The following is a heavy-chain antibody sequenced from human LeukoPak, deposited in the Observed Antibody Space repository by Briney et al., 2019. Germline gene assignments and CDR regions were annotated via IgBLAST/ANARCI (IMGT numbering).Heavy chain of an antibody. CDR2: ISSSSSYI. D-gene: IGHD5-24*01. CDR3: ARANSRDGSEDY. CDR1: GFTFSSYS. Sequence: PGGSLRFSCAASGFTFSSYSMNWVRQAPGKGLEWVSSISSSSSYIYYADSVKGRFTISRDNAKNSLYLQMNSLRAEDTAVYYCARANSRDGSEDYWGQGTLVTVSS. J-gene: IGHJ4*02. V-gene: IGHV3-21*01.